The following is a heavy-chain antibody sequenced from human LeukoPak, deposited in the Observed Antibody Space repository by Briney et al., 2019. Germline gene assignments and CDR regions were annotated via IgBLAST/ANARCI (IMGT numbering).Heavy chain of an antibody. J-gene: IGHJ3*02. CDR2: ISAYNGNT. CDR1: GYTFTSYG. Sequence: GASVKVSCKASGYTFTSYGISWVRQAPGQGLEWMGWISAYNGNTNYAQKLQGRVTMTTDTSTSTAYMELRSLRSDDTAVYYCARDRVWFGELIGFGDAFDIWGQGTMVTVSS. D-gene: IGHD3-10*01. CDR3: ARDRVWFGELIGFGDAFDI. V-gene: IGHV1-18*01.